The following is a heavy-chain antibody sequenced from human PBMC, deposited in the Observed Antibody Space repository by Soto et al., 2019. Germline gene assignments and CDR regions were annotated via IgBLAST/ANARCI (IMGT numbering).Heavy chain of an antibody. V-gene: IGHV1-18*04. CDR2: ISAYNGNT. Sequence: GASVQVSCKASGYSFSSYGISWVRQAPGQGLEWMGWISAYNGNTNYAQKLQGRVTMTTVTSTNTAYMEVGSLRSAGTAVYYIARDRSAMILSYWGQGTLVTVSS. CDR3: ARDRSAMILSY. D-gene: IGHD2-2*01. CDR1: GYSFSSYG. J-gene: IGHJ4*02.